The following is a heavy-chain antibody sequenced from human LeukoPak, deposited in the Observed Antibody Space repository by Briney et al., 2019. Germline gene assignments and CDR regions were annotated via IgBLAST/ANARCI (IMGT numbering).Heavy chain of an antibody. V-gene: IGHV3-15*07. CDR3: AQGSGQYYEY. J-gene: IGHJ4*02. Sequence: GGSLRLSCAISGLTLSNVWMNWVRQAPGKGLEWVGRIKSKTAGGTTDFAAPVKGRFTISRDDSKNTLYLQMYSLTSEDSAVYYCAQGSGQYYEYWGQGTLVTVSS. CDR2: IKSKTAGGTT. D-gene: IGHD3-22*01. CDR1: GLTLSNVW.